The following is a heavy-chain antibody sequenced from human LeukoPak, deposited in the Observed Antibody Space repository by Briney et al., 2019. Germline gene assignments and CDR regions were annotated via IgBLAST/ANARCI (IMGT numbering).Heavy chain of an antibody. CDR3: AYRGYSGYDEIYYYYGMDV. CDR1: GYTFTGYY. V-gene: IGHV1-2*02. CDR2: INPNSGGT. J-gene: IGHJ6*02. D-gene: IGHD5-12*01. Sequence: ASVKVSCKASGYTFTGYYMHWVRQAPGQGLEWMGWINPNSGGTNYAQKFQGRVTMTRDTSISTAYMELSRLRSDDTAVYYCAYRGYSGYDEIYYYYGMDVWAKGPRSPSP.